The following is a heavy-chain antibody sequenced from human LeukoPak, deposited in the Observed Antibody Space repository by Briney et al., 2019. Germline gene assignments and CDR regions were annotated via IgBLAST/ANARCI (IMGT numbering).Heavy chain of an antibody. CDR2: ISSSGSTI. V-gene: IGHV3-48*03. CDR1: GFTFSSYE. J-gene: IGHJ4*02. D-gene: IGHD3-22*01. Sequence: GGSLRLSYAASGFTFSSYEMNWVRQAPGKGLEWVSYISSSGSTIYYADSVKGRFTISRDNAKNSLYLQMNSLRAEDTAVYYCARDPAYYYDSSGYYTYWGQGTLVTVSS. CDR3: ARDPAYYYDSSGYYTY.